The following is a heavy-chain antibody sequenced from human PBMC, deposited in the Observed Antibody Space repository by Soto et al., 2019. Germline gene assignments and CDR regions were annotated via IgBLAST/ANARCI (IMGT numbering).Heavy chain of an antibody. CDR2: ISYSGTT. Sequence: SETLSLTCTVSGDSISSADYYWSWIRQTPGKDLEWIGHISYSGTTYYNPSLKSRLTISVDTSKNHFSLRLTSVTAADTAVYYCARDLWVEPELYFYGMDVWGQGTTVTVSS. V-gene: IGHV4-30-4*01. D-gene: IGHD1-1*01. CDR1: GDSISSADYY. J-gene: IGHJ6*02. CDR3: ARDLWVEPELYFYGMDV.